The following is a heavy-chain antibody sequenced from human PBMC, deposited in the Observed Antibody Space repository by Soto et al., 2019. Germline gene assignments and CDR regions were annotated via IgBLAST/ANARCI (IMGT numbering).Heavy chain of an antibody. CDR3: ARDPRVFTGASLGYFYYYMDV. Sequence: QVQLVQSGAEVKKPGASVKVSCKASGYSFTSYAVHWVRQAPGQRLEWMGWINVGNGVTKYSQKFQGRATITSDAAASTAYMELSSLTSEDTAVYDYARDPRVFTGASLGYFYYYMDVWGKGTTVTVSS. CDR1: GYSFTSYA. D-gene: IGHD3-16*01. J-gene: IGHJ6*03. V-gene: IGHV1-3*01. CDR2: INVGNGVT.